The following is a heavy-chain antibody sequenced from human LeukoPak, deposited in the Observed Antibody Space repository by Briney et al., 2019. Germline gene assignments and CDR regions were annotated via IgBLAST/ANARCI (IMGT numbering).Heavy chain of an antibody. Sequence: GGSLRLSCAASGFTFSNAWMSWVRQAPGKGLEWVAVIWYDGSNKYYADSVKGRFTISRDNSKNTLYLQMNSLRAEDTAVYYCARGGYDSSGYYKFDYWGQGTLVTVSS. V-gene: IGHV3-33*08. CDR2: IWYDGSNK. D-gene: IGHD3-22*01. J-gene: IGHJ4*02. CDR3: ARGGYDSSGYYKFDY. CDR1: GFTFSNAW.